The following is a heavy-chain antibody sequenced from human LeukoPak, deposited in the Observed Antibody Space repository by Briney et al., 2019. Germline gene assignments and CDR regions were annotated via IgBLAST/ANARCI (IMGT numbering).Heavy chain of an antibody. CDR1: GGSFSGYY. V-gene: IGHV4-34*01. Sequence: SETLSLTCAVYGGSFSGYYWSWIRQPPGKGLEWIGEINHSGSTNYNPSLKSRVTISVDTSKNQFSLKLSSVTAADTAVYYCARYDFWSGYYTDAFDIWGQGTMVTVSS. CDR3: ARYDFWSGYYTDAFDI. J-gene: IGHJ3*02. CDR2: INHSGST. D-gene: IGHD3-3*01.